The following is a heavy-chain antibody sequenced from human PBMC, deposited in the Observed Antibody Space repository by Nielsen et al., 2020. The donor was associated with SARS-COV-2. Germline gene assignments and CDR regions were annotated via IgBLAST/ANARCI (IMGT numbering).Heavy chain of an antibody. CDR2: ILDDGSNA. V-gene: IGHV3-30-3*01. J-gene: IGHJ4*02. CDR1: GFTFSKYG. D-gene: IGHD5-12*01. Sequence: GESLKISCAASGFTFSKYGMHWVRQAPGMGLEWVAAILDDGSNAYSGDSVKGRFTVSRDNSKNTLYLQMTDLRTEDTAVYFCARDARGYYGFDFVFDCWGQGSLVTVSS. CDR3: ARDARGYYGFDFVFDC.